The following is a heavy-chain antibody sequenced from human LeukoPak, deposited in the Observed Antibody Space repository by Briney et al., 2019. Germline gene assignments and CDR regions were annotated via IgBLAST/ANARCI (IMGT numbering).Heavy chain of an antibody. Sequence: GGSLRLSCAASGFTFSSYGMHWVRHAPGKGLVWVSRINSDGSSTSYADSVKGRFTISRDNAKNTLYLQKNSLRAADTAVYHCARDVSRGWFDPWGQGTLVTVSS. J-gene: IGHJ5*02. V-gene: IGHV3-74*01. D-gene: IGHD3-10*01. CDR1: GFTFSSYG. CDR3: ARDVSRGWFDP. CDR2: INSDGSST.